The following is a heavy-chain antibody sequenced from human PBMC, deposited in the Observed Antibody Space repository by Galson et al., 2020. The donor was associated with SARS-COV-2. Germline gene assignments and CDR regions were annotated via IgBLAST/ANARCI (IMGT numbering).Heavy chain of an antibody. Sequence: GGSLRLSCAASGFTLRRSWMHWVPQAPGKGLVWVSRINSDGSSTSYADSVKGRFTISRDNAKNTLYLQMNILRAEDTAVYYCASSREWSGHYFDYWGQGTLVTVSS. J-gene: IGHJ4*02. CDR3: ASSREWSGHYFDY. D-gene: IGHD1-26*01. V-gene: IGHV3-74*01. CDR1: GFTLRRSW. CDR2: INSDGSST.